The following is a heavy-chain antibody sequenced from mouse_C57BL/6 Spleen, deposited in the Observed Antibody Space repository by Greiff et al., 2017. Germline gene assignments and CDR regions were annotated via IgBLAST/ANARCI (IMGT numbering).Heavy chain of an antibody. CDR3: ARGNYGGDYAMDY. Sequence: VQLQQSGPALVKPGASVKISCKASGYTFTDYYMNWVKQSHGKSLEWIGDINPNNGGTSYNQKFKGKATLTVDKASSTAYMELRSLTSEDSAVYYCARGNYGGDYAMDYWGQGTSVTVSS. V-gene: IGHV1-26*01. D-gene: IGHD2-1*01. CDR1: GYTFTDYY. CDR2: INPNNGGT. J-gene: IGHJ4*01.